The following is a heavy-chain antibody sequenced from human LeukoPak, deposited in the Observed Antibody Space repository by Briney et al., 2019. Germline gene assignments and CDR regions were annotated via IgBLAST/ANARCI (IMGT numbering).Heavy chain of an antibody. CDR2: IRYDGSNK. Sequence: GGSLRLSCAASGFTFSSYGMHWVRQAPGKGLEWVAFIRYDGSNKYYADSVKGRFTISRDNSKNTLYLQMNSLRAEDTAVYYCAKSETDLYYYYYYMDVWGKGTTVTVSS. J-gene: IGHJ6*03. CDR3: AKSETDLYYYYYYMDV. D-gene: IGHD1-1*01. V-gene: IGHV3-30*02. CDR1: GFTFSSYG.